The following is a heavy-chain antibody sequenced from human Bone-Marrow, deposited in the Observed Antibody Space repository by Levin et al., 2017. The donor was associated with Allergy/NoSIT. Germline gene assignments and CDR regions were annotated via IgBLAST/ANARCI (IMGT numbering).Heavy chain of an antibody. Sequence: PGGSLRLSCAASGFTVSSNYMSWVRQAPGKGLEWVSVIYSDGTTYYADSVKGRFTISRDNSKNTLYLQMNSLRGEDTAVYYCSRDQTGEKPDIFDIWGQGAVVTVSS. CDR1: GFTVSSNY. J-gene: IGHJ3*02. CDR3: SRDQTGEKPDIFDI. CDR2: IYSDGTT. V-gene: IGHV3-53*01. D-gene: IGHD7-27*01.